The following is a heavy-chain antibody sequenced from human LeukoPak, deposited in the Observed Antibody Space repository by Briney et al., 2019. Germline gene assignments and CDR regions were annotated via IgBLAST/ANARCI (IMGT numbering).Heavy chain of an antibody. D-gene: IGHD2-21*02. CDR3: AKDLGVVTAILSFDY. V-gene: IGHV3-23*01. Sequence: GGSLRLSCAASGFTFSSYAMSWVRQAPGKGLEWVSAISGSGGSTYYADSVKGRFTISRDNSKNTLCLQMNSLRAEDTAVYYCAKDLGVVTAILSFDYWGQGTLVTVSS. J-gene: IGHJ4*02. CDR1: GFTFSSYA. CDR2: ISGSGGST.